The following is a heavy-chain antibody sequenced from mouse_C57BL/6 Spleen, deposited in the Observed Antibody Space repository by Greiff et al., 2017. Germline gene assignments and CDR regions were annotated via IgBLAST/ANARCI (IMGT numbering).Heavy chain of an antibody. D-gene: IGHD1-1*01. Sequence: QVQLQQSGAELMKPGASVKLSCKATGYTFTGYWIERVKQRPGHGLEWIGEILPGSGSPTYNEKFKGKATFTADTSSHTDYMQLSSLTTEDSAIYYWARDYGSSYGFACWGQGTLGTVSA. CDR3: ARDYGSSYGFAC. CDR2: ILPGSGSP. V-gene: IGHV1-9*01. CDR1: GYTFTGYW. J-gene: IGHJ3*01.